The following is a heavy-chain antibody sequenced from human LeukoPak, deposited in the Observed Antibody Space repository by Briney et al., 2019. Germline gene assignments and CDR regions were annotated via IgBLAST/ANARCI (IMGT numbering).Heavy chain of an antibody. CDR1: GFTFSDYD. Sequence: PGGSLRLSCAASGFTFSDYDMHWVRQITGKGLEWVSAIGTAGDTYYPGSVEGRFTVSRENAKNSLYLQMNSLRAGDTAVYYCAKVFTGIAAAGTFDYWGQGTLVTVSS. V-gene: IGHV3-13*01. CDR3: AKVFTGIAAAGTFDY. J-gene: IGHJ4*02. D-gene: IGHD6-13*01. CDR2: IGTAGDT.